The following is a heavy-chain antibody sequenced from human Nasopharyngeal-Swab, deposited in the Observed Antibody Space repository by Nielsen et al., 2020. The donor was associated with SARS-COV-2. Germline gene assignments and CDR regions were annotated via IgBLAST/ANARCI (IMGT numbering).Heavy chain of an antibody. CDR3: ARDLGSGTVSDY. D-gene: IGHD4-17*01. Sequence: WIRQPPGKGLEWVSVIYSGGSTYYADSVKGRFTISRDNSKNTLYLQMNSLRAEDTAVYYCARDLGSGTVSDYWGQGTLVTVSS. V-gene: IGHV3-53*01. J-gene: IGHJ4*02. CDR2: IYSGGST.